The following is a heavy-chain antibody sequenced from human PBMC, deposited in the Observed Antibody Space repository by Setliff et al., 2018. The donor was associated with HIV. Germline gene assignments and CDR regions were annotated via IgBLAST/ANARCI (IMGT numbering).Heavy chain of an antibody. J-gene: IGHJ5*01. CDR3: AKGKNWFDF. Sequence: GGSLRLSCAASGFTLSNFWMTWVRQAPGKGLEWVASIKQDGSEKNYVDSVKGRFTLSRDNAKNSLYLQMSSLRADDTAVYYCAKGKNWFDFWGQGTLVTVSS. CDR1: GFTLSNFW. CDR2: IKQDGSEK. V-gene: IGHV3-7*03.